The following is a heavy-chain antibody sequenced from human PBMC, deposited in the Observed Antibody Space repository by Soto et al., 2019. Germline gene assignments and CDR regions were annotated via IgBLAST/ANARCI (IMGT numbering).Heavy chain of an antibody. V-gene: IGHV1-18*01. CDR1: GYTFTSYG. D-gene: IGHD3-22*01. Sequence: GASVKVSCKASGYTFTSYGISWVRQAPGQGLEWMGWISAYNGNTNYAQKLQGRVTMTTDTSTSTAYMELRGLRSDDTAVYYCARDLGYYDSSGPLALFDYWGQGTLVTVSS. J-gene: IGHJ4*02. CDR3: ARDLGYYDSSGPLALFDY. CDR2: ISAYNGNT.